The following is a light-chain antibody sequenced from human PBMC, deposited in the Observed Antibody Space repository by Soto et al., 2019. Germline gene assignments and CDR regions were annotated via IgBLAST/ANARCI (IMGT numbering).Light chain of an antibody. CDR3: QQYGSSPPT. V-gene: IGKV3-20*01. Sequence: EIVLTQSPGTLSLSPGDRAILSCRTSQSVSTSHLAWYQQKPGQAPSLLIYGTSSRAPDIPDRFRGSGSGTDFTLTISRLEPEDFAVYYCQQYGSSPPTFGQGTKMEI. CDR2: GTS. CDR1: QSVSTSH. J-gene: IGKJ1*01.